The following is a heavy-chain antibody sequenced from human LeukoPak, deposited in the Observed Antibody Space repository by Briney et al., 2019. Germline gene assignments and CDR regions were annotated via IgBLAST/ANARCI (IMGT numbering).Heavy chain of an antibody. V-gene: IGHV3-23*01. Sequence: GGSLRLSCAASGFTFSSYAMSWVRQAPGKGLEWVSAISGSGGSTYYADSVKGRFTISRDNSKNTLYLQMNSLRAEDTAVYYCAKGSNYVWGSYRLSDYYYGMDVWGQGTTVTASS. CDR2: ISGSGGST. D-gene: IGHD3-16*02. CDR1: GFTFSSYA. CDR3: AKGSNYVWGSYRLSDYYYGMDV. J-gene: IGHJ6*02.